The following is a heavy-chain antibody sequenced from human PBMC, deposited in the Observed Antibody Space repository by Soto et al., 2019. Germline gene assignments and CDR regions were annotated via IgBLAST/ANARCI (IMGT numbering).Heavy chain of an antibody. CDR2: INAGNGNT. V-gene: IGHV1-3*01. CDR3: AKLELAGGDSWKYYYMDV. D-gene: IGHD2-21*01. J-gene: IGHJ6*03. CDR1: GYTFTSYA. Sequence: ASVKVSCKASGYTFTSYAMHWVRQAPGQRLEWMGWINAGNGNTKYSQKFQGRVTITRDTSASTAYMELSSLRSEDTAVYYCAKLELAGGDSWKYYYMDVWGKGTTVTVSS.